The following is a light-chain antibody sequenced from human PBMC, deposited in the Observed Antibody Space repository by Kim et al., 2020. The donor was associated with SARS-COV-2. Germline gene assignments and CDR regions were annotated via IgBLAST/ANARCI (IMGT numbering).Light chain of an antibody. J-gene: IGKJ2*01. CDR3: QQYGITPPYN. CDR2: AAS. Sequence: DIVLTQSPATLSLSPGEEAALSCRASADIWSTSFAWYQLKPGQAPRLLIFAASTRATGIPDRFGGRGDGTNFTLTISRLDPEDVVVYYCQQYGITPPYNFGPGTKLEI. V-gene: IGKV3-20*01. CDR1: ADIWSTS.